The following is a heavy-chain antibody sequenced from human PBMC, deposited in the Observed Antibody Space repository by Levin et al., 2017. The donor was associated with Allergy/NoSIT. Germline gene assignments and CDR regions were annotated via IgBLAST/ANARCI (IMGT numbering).Heavy chain of an antibody. J-gene: IGHJ6*02. CDR2: INHSGST. CDR1: GGSFSGYY. Sequence: SQTLSLTCAVYGGSFSGYYWSWIRQPPGKGLEWIGEINHSGSTNYNPSLKSRVTISVDTSKNQFSLKLSSVTAADTAVYYCARLRVPAAVYYYYGMDVWGQGTTVTVSS. D-gene: IGHD2-2*01. CDR3: ARLRVPAAVYYYYGMDV. V-gene: IGHV4-34*01.